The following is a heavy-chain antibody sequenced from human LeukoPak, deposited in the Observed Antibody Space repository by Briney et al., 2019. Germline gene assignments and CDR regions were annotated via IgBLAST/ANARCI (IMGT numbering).Heavy chain of an antibody. D-gene: IGHD6-19*01. J-gene: IGHJ6*03. CDR3: ARMSLVGGTYYYYMDV. V-gene: IGHV4-59*01. CDR2: IYYSGST. Sequence: PSETLSLTCTVSGGSISSYYWSWIRQPPGKGLEWVGYIYYSGSTNYNPSLKSRVTISVDTSKNQFSLKLSSVTAADTAVYYCARMSLVGGTYYYYMDVWGKGTTVTISS. CDR1: GGSISSYY.